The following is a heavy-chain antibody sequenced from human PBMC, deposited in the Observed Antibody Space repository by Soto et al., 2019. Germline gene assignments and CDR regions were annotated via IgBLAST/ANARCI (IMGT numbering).Heavy chain of an antibody. CDR3: AKEPNIVVVVAAHFDY. V-gene: IGHV3-23*01. J-gene: IGHJ4*02. CDR1: GFTFSSYA. Sequence: EVQLLESGGGLVQPGGSLRLSCAASGFTFSSYAMSWVRQAPGKGLEWVSAISGSGGSTYYADSVKGRFTISRDNSKNTLYLQMNRLRAEDTAVYYCAKEPNIVVVVAAHFDYWGQGTLVTVSS. D-gene: IGHD2-15*01. CDR2: ISGSGGST.